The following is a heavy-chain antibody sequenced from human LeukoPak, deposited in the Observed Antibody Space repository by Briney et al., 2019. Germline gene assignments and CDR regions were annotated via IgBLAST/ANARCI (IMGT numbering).Heavy chain of an antibody. D-gene: IGHD2-2*02. J-gene: IGHJ4*02. CDR1: GGSISSSCYY. Sequence: PSETLSLTCTVSGGSISSSCYYWGWIRQPPGKGLEWIGSIYYSGTTYYNPSLKSRVTISVDTSKNQFSLKLSSVTAADTSVYYCARRCSSTSCYNTLPFDYWGQGTLVTVSS. CDR2: IYYSGTT. V-gene: IGHV4-39*01. CDR3: ARRCSSTSCYNTLPFDY.